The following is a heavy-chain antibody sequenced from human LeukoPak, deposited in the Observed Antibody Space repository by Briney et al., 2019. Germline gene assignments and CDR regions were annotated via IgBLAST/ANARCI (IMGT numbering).Heavy chain of an antibody. Sequence: GGSLRLSCAASGFTFSRYNMNWVRQAPGKGLEWVSSISSSSSDYIYYADSVKGRFTISRDNAKNSLYLQMNSLRAEDTAVYYCAKRIYYDSSGYWYYFDYWGQGTLVTVSS. V-gene: IGHV3-21*04. J-gene: IGHJ4*02. CDR1: GFTFSRYN. CDR2: ISSSSSDYI. CDR3: AKRIYYDSSGYWYYFDY. D-gene: IGHD3-22*01.